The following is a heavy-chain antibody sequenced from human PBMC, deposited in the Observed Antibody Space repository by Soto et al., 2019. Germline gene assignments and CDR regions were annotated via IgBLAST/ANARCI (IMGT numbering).Heavy chain of an antibody. CDR1: GGTFSNYA. V-gene: IGHV1-69*01. CDR2: IIPVLGRA. J-gene: IGHJ5*02. D-gene: IGHD1-7*01. Sequence: QVQLVQSGAEVKKPGSSVKVSCKASGGTFSNYAISWVRQAPGQGLEWMGGIIPVLGRADYAQKFQGRVTLIADESTSTAYMELSSLTSDDTAVYYCAGEGIGAVELLGWFDPWGQGTRVNVSS. CDR3: AGEGIGAVELLGWFDP.